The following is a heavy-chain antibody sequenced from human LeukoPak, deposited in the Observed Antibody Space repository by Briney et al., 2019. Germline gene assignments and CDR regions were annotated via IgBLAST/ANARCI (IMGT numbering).Heavy chain of an antibody. J-gene: IGHJ5*02. V-gene: IGHV1-46*01. CDR2: INSSGGST. CDR3: ARGHGSGSANYFDP. D-gene: IGHD3-10*01. Sequence: ASVKVSCKASGYTFTSYGISWVRQAPGQGLEWMGIINSSGGSTSYAQKFPGRVTMTRDMSTSTFYMELSSLRSEDTAVYYCARGHGSGSANYFDPWGQGTLVTVSS. CDR1: GYTFTSYG.